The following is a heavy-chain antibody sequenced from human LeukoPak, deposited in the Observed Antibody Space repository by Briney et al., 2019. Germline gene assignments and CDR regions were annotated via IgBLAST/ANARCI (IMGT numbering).Heavy chain of an antibody. CDR3: ARVNTPVATFDS. CDR1: GYSISSTFY. CDR2: ISHSATT. J-gene: IGHJ4*02. D-gene: IGHD2-15*01. V-gene: IGHV4-38-2*02. Sequence: SSDTLSLTCNVSGYSISSTFYGAWIRQPPGEGLEWIATISHSATTHCTPSPKSRPPMSVDTSKNQFSLKLSSVTAADTAVYYCARVNTPVATFDSWGQGTLVTVSS.